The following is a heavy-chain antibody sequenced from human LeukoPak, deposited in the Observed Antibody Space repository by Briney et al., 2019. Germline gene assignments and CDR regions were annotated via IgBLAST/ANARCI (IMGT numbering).Heavy chain of an antibody. CDR1: GFTFTNYW. Sequence: GGSLRLSCAASGFTFTNYWMHWVRQAPGEGLVWVSRINSDGSVTRYADSVKGRFTISRDNAKNTVFLQMNSLRAEDTALYYCAKDIYSSGSHPSFDYWGQGTLVTVSS. CDR3: AKDIYSSGSHPSFDY. V-gene: IGHV3-74*01. D-gene: IGHD6-19*01. CDR2: INSDGSVT. J-gene: IGHJ4*02.